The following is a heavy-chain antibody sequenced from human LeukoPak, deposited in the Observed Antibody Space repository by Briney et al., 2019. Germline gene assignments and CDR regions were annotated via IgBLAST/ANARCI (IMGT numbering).Heavy chain of an antibody. V-gene: IGHV3-74*01. Sequence: GGSLRLSCAASGFIFGSYWLHWVRQPPGRGLVWVSCINSVGSSTSYADSVRGRFTNSRDHAKDTLYLQMNSLRAEDTAVYYCARGLSGYSSSVGYWGQGTLVTVSS. CDR2: INSVGSST. J-gene: IGHJ4*02. CDR1: GFIFGSYW. D-gene: IGHD6-6*01. CDR3: ARGLSGYSSSVGY.